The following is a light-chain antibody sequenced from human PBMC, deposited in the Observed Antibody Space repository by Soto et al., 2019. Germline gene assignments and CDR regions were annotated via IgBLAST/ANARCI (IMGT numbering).Light chain of an antibody. Sequence: QSALTQPASVSGSPGQSITISCTGTSSDIGGYNFVSWYRQHPGKVPKLLIYAVTNRPSGVPDRFSGSKSGNTASLTISGLQAEDEAVYYCTSYTTSSTLVFGGGTKLTVL. CDR3: TSYTTSSTLV. CDR1: SSDIGGYNF. J-gene: IGLJ2*01. V-gene: IGLV2-14*01. CDR2: AVT.